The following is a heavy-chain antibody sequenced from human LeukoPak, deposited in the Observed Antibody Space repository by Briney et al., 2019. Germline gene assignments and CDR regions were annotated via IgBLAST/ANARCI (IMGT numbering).Heavy chain of an antibody. J-gene: IGHJ4*02. CDR3: ARDLSGSYDY. V-gene: IGHV1-2*02. CDR2: IKPNSGGT. CDR1: GYTFTGNY. D-gene: IGHD1-26*01. Sequence: ASVKVSCKAAGYTFTGNYIRWVRQAPGQGLEWMGLIKPNSGGTNYAQKFQGRVTLTKDTSIATGYMELSSLRSDDTAVYYCARDLSGSYDYWGQGTLVTVSS.